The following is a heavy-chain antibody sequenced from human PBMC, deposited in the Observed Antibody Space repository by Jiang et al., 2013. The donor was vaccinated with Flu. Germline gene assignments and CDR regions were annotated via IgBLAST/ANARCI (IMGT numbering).Heavy chain of an antibody. D-gene: IGHD1-26*01. CDR2: TYYRSKWYN. CDR1: GDSVSSNSAG. V-gene: IGHV6-1*01. J-gene: IGHJ4*02. Sequence: SQTLSLTCAISGDSVSSNSAGWNWIRQSPSRGLEWLGRTYYRSKWYNEYAVFVKSRITVNPDTSKNQFSLQLNSVTPEDTAVYYCARGGSYSFDYWGQGTLVTVSS. CDR3: ARGGSYSFDY.